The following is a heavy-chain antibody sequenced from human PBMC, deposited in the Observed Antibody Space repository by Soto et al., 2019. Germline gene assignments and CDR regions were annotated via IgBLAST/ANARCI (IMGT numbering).Heavy chain of an antibody. J-gene: IGHJ4*02. CDR1: GFTFSAYY. Sequence: QVQLVESGGGLVKPGGSLRVSCAASGFTFSAYYMSWIRQAPGKGLEWVSYISSSGDIIYYADSMKGRFTISRDNAKNSLYLQMNNLRAEDTAVYYCARDLGYYDSSGYLDYWGQGTLVTVSS. V-gene: IGHV3-11*01. D-gene: IGHD3-22*01. CDR3: ARDLGYYDSSGYLDY. CDR2: ISSSGDII.